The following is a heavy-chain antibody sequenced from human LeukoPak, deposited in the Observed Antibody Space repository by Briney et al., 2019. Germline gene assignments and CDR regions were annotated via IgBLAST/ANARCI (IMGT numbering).Heavy chain of an antibody. J-gene: IGHJ4*02. D-gene: IGHD5-18*01. CDR3: ASRYSYGYPLDY. Sequence: PGGSLRLSCAASGFAVSSNYMSWVRQAPGKGLEWVSVIYSGGSTYYADSVKGRFTISRDNSKNTLYLQMNSLRAEDTAVYYCASRYSYGYPLDYWGQGTLVTVSS. CDR2: IYSGGST. CDR1: GFAVSSNY. V-gene: IGHV3-66*02.